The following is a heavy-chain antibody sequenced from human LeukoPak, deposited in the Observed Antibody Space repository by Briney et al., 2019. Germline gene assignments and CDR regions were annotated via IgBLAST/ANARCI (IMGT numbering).Heavy chain of an antibody. CDR3: ARVSSYDSSGYYPDY. Sequence: ASVKVSCKASGYTFTSYGISWVRQAPGQGLEWKGWISAYNGNTNYAQKLQGRVTMTTDTSTSTAYMELRSLRSDDTAVYYCARVSSYDSSGYYPDYWGQGTLVTVSS. V-gene: IGHV1-18*01. CDR2: ISAYNGNT. CDR1: GYTFTSYG. D-gene: IGHD3-22*01. J-gene: IGHJ4*02.